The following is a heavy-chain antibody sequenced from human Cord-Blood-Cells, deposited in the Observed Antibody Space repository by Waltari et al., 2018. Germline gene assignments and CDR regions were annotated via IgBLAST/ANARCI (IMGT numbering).Heavy chain of an antibody. J-gene: IGHJ5*02. V-gene: IGHV4-34*01. CDR3: ARVSNYWFDP. CDR2: INHSGST. CDR1: GGSFSGYY. Sequence: QVQLQQWGAGLLKPSEPLSLTCAVYGGSFSGYYWSWIRQPPGKGLEWIGEINHSGSTNYNPSLKSRVTISVDTSKNQFSLKLSSVTAADTAVYYCARVSNYWFDPWGQGTLVTVSS. D-gene: IGHD4-4*01.